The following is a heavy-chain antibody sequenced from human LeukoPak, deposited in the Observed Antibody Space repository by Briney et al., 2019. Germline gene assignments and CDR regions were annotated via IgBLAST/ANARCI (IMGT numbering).Heavy chain of an antibody. D-gene: IGHD1-26*01. J-gene: IGHJ3*02. Sequence: SETLSLTCTVSGGSIRSRDYYWGWIRQPPVKGRDWIGNIYYLGRTYYNPSLKSRVTLSVDTSKNQFSLKLSSVTAADTAVYYCARHGSGGRAFDIWGQGTMVTVSS. V-gene: IGHV4-39*01. CDR3: ARHGSGGRAFDI. CDR2: IYYLGRT. CDR1: GGSIRSRDYY.